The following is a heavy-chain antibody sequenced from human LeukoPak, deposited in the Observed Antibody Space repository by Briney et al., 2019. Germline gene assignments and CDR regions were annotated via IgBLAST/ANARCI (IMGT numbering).Heavy chain of an antibody. CDR3: ARATYYYDSSGYRGFDY. CDR1: GYTFTGYY. V-gene: IGHV1-2*02. J-gene: IGHJ4*02. Sequence: GPVKVSCKASGYTFTGYYMHWVRQAPGQGLEWMGWINPNSGGTNYAQKFQGRVTMTRDTSISTAYMELSRLTFDDTAVYYCARATYYYDSSGYRGFDYWGQGTLATVSS. CDR2: INPNSGGT. D-gene: IGHD3-22*01.